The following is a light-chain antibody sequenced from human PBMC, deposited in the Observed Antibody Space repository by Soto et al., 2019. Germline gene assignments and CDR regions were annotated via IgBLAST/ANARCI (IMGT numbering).Light chain of an antibody. CDR2: KAS. Sequence: EIQMTQSPSTLCASVGDRVTIACRSSESISLYLAWYQQKPGKAPKFLIYKASILESGVPSRFSGSGTGTEFTLTISSLQPDDFATYYCQQYSSYSSITFGQGTRLEIK. J-gene: IGKJ5*01. CDR1: ESISLY. V-gene: IGKV1-5*03. CDR3: QQYSSYSSIT.